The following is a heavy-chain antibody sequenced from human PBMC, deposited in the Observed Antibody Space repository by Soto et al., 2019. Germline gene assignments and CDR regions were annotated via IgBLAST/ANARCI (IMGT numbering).Heavy chain of an antibody. CDR2: ISGYNGNT. CDR1: GYTFTNYG. CDR3: ARSIRVASPGVY. J-gene: IGHJ4*02. D-gene: IGHD2-21*01. Sequence: QVQLLQSGGEVKEPGASVEVSCKTSGYTFTNYGITWVRQAPGQGLEWMGWISGYNGNTNYAQNFQDRLTMTIDTSTSTAYMELRSLRSDDTAVYFCARSIRVASPGVYWGQGTLATVSS. V-gene: IGHV1-18*04.